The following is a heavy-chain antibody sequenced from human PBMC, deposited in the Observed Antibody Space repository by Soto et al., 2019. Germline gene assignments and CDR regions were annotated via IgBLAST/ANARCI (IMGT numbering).Heavy chain of an antibody. CDR3: PRVAYYFDY. J-gene: IGHJ4*02. V-gene: IGHV3-74*01. Sequence: GGSLRLYFAASGFTFSSYWMHCVRQAPGKGLVWVSRINSDGTNTIYADSVKGRFTISRDNGKNTLYLQMNSLRAEDTAVYYCPRVAYYFDYWGKGT. CDR1: GFTFSSYW. CDR2: INSDGTNT.